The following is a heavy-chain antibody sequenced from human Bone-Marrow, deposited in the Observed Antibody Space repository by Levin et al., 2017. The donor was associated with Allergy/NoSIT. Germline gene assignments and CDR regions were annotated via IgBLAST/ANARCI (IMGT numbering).Heavy chain of an antibody. CDR2: ISYDGSNK. V-gene: IGHV3-30-3*01. CDR3: AREPRAKRLVPAAIYKLNWLDH. D-gene: IGHD2-2*01. Sequence: LSLTCAASGFTFSSYAMHWVRQAPGKVLEWVAVISYDGSNKYYADSVKGRFTISRDNSKNTLYLQMNSLRAEDTSVYYCAREPRAKRLVPAAIYKLNWLDHWGKGTLVNVSS. CDR1: GFTFSSYA. J-gene: IGHJ5*02.